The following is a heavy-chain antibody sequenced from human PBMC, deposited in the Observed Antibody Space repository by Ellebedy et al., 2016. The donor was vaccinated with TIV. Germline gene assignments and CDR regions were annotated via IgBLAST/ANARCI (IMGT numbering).Heavy chain of an antibody. D-gene: IGHD3-22*01. CDR2: IFSNDEK. V-gene: IGHV2-26*01. CDR1: GGSISSGGYY. J-gene: IGHJ3*02. CDR3: ARTTLGYYDSSGNRDDAFDI. Sequence: ETLSLTXTVSGGSISSGGYYWSWIRQPPGKALEWLAHIFSNDEKSYSTSLKSRLTISKDTSKSQVVLTMTNMDPVDTATYYCARTTLGYYDSSGNRDDAFDIWGQGTMVTVSS.